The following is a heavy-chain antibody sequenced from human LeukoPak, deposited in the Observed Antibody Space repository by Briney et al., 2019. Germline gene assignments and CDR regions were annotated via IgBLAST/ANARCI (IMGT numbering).Heavy chain of an antibody. CDR3: ARGRYMDV. CDR1: GYIFIDYE. Sequence: VASVKVSCKTSGYIFIDYEISWVRQAPGQGLEWMGWMNPKSGDTGYEQKFQGRITITRDSSISTVYMELSSLRSEDTALYYCARGRYMDVWGKGTTVPVSS. V-gene: IGHV1-8*02. CDR2: MNPKSGDT. J-gene: IGHJ6*03.